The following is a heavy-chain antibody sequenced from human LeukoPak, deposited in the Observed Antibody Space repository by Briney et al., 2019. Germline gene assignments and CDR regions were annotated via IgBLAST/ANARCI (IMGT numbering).Heavy chain of an antibody. V-gene: IGHV1-3*01. Sequence: ASVKVSCKASGYTFTSYAMHWVRQAPGQRLEWMGWINAGNGNTKYSQKFQGRVTMTRDTSASTAYMELSSLRSEDTAVYYCARESYCGGDCYATDAFDIWGQGTMVTVSS. CDR1: GYTFTSYA. CDR3: ARESYCGGDCYATDAFDI. CDR2: INAGNGNT. J-gene: IGHJ3*02. D-gene: IGHD2-21*02.